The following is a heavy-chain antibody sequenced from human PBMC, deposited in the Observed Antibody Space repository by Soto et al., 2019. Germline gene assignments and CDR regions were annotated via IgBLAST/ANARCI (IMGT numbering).Heavy chain of an antibody. CDR2: IYDSESA. CDR1: GESISSGGYY. CDR3: VRASSSSSAADY. J-gene: IGHJ4*02. Sequence: QVQLQESGPGLVKPSQTLSLTCNVSGESISSGGYYWSLIRHHPRKGLEWIGYIYDSESAYYNPSLKSRVTISMDTSKNHFAMRLSSVTDADTAVYYCVRASSSSSAADYWGQGTLVTVSS. D-gene: IGHD6-6*01. V-gene: IGHV4-31*03.